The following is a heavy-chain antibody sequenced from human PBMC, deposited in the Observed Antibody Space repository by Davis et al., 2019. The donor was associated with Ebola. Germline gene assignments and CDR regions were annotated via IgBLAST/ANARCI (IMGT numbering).Heavy chain of an antibody. J-gene: IGHJ4*02. Sequence: SETLSLTCTVSGGSISSGDYYWSWIRQPPGKGLEWIGYIYYSESTYYNPSLKSRVTISVDTSKNQFSLKLSSVTAADTAVYYCARDYIAAAEGAIYYDSLGIDYWGQGTLVTVSS. CDR3: ARDYIAAAEGAIYYDSLGIDY. V-gene: IGHV4-30-4*01. CDR2: IYYSEST. CDR1: GGSISSGDYY. D-gene: IGHD3-22*01.